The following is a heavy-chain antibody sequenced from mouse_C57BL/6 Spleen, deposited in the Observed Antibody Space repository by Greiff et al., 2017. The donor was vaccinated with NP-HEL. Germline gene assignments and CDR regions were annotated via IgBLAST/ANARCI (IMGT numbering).Heavy chain of an antibody. J-gene: IGHJ3*01. CDR3: ARDLSPFAY. CDR1: GYSITSGYY. V-gene: IGHV3-6*01. Sequence: EVQVVESGPGLVKPSQSLSLTCSVTGYSITSGYYWNWIRQFPGNKLEWMGYISYDGSNNYNPSLKNRISITRDTSKNQFFLKLNSVTTEDTATYYCARDLSPFAYWGQGTLVTVSA. CDR2: ISYDGSN.